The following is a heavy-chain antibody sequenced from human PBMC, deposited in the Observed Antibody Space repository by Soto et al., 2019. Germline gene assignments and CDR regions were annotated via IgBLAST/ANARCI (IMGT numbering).Heavy chain of an antibody. CDR1: GYTFTSYG. CDR2: VSAYNGNT. D-gene: IGHD3-3*01. CDR3: ARAFIYDFWSGYPTLDY. Sequence: GASVKVSCKASGYTFTSYGISWVRQAPGQGLEWMGWVSAYNGNTNSAQKLQGRVTMTTDTSTSTAYMELRSLRSDDTAVYYCARAFIYDFWSGYPTLDYWGQGTLVTVSS. V-gene: IGHV1-18*01. J-gene: IGHJ4*02.